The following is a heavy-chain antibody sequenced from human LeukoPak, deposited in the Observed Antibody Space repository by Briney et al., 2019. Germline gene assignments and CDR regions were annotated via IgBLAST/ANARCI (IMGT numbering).Heavy chain of an antibody. J-gene: IGHJ6*02. CDR2: IYYSGST. Sequence: SETLSLTCTVSGGSISSYYWSWIRQPPGKGLEWIGYIYYSGSTNYNPSLKSRVTISVDTSKNQFSLKLSSVTAADTAVYYCARDDWAEYYYCGMDVWGQGTTVTVSS. V-gene: IGHV4-59*01. D-gene: IGHD2-21*01. CDR3: ARDDWAEYYYCGMDV. CDR1: GGSISSYY.